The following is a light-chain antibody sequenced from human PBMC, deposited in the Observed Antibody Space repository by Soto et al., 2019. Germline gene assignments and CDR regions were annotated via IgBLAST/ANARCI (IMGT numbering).Light chain of an antibody. CDR1: TSDVGGYEY. CDR3: SSYSTTSTLV. J-gene: IGLJ2*01. Sequence: QSALTQPASVSGSPGQSITISCTATTSDVGGYEYVAWYQQHPGRAPKLIIFEVMNRPSGVSHRFSGSKSGYTASLTISGLQAEDEGYYYCSSYSTTSTLVFGGGTKLTVL. V-gene: IGLV2-14*01. CDR2: EVM.